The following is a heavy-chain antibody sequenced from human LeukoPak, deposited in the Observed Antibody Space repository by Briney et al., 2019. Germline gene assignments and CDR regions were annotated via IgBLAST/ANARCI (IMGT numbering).Heavy chain of an antibody. CDR3: ARDTITVTTPYFDY. J-gene: IGHJ4*02. CDR1: GYTFTGYY. CDR2: INSDSGGT. D-gene: IGHD4-17*01. V-gene: IGHV1-2*02. Sequence: ASVKVSCKASGYTFTGYYIDWVRQAPGQGLEWMGWINSDSGGTNYAQKFQGRVTMTRDTSTSTAYMELSSLRSVDMAFYYCARDTITVTTPYFDYWGQGTLVTVPS.